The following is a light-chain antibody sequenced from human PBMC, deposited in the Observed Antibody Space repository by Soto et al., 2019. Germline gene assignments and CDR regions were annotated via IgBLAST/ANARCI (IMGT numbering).Light chain of an antibody. Sequence: QSVLTQPRSVSGAPGQRVTISCTGSSSNIGANYDVQWYQQLPGTAPRLLIYGNNNRPSGVPDRISGSKSGTSASLAITGLQAEDEGHYYCQSYDSSLSAVVFGGGTQLTVL. V-gene: IGLV1-40*01. CDR3: QSYDSSLSAVV. CDR2: GNN. J-gene: IGLJ2*01. CDR1: SSNIGANYD.